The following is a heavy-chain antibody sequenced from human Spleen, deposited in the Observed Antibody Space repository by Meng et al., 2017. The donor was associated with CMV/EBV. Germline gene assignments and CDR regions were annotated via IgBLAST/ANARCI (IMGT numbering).Heavy chain of an antibody. V-gene: IGHV5-51*01. CDR2: IYPGDSDT. Sequence: KVSCKGFGYSFTSYWIGWVRQMPGKGLEEMGIIYPGDSDTRYSPSFQGQVTISADKSISTTYLQWSSLKASDTAMYYCVTRYCTSTSCFAFDSWGQGTLVTVSS. D-gene: IGHD2-2*01. CDR1: GYSFTSYW. CDR3: VTRYCTSTSCFAFDS. J-gene: IGHJ4*02.